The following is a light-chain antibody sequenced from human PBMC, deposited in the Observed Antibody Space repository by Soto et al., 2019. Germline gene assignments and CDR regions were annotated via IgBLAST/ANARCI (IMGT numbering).Light chain of an antibody. CDR1: QSVSGN. Sequence: EIVLTQSPGTLSLSPGEGAKLSCRXSQSVSGNLAWYQQKPGQAPRLLIYGTSIRATGVPARFSGGGSGTEFTLTISGLQSEDFAVYYCQQYNNWPLITFGQGTRLEI. V-gene: IGKV3-15*01. CDR2: GTS. CDR3: QQYNNWPLIT. J-gene: IGKJ5*01.